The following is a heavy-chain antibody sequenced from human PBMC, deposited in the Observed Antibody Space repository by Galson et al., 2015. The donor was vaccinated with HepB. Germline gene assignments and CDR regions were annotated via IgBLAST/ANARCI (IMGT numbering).Heavy chain of an antibody. CDR2: ISSSSSYI. Sequence: SLRLSCAASGFTFSSYSMNWVRQAPGKGLEWVSSISSSSSYIYYADSVKGRFTISRDNAKNSLYLQMNSLRAEDTAVYYCARDSGGRDGYNPDYWGQGTLVTVSS. CDR1: GFTFSSYS. D-gene: IGHD5-24*01. J-gene: IGHJ4*02. CDR3: ARDSGGRDGYNPDY. V-gene: IGHV3-21*01.